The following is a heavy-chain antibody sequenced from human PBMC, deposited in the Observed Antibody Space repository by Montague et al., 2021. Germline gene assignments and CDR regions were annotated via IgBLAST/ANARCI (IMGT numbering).Heavy chain of an antibody. J-gene: IGHJ2*01. CDR1: SGSISSFS. Sequence: SETLSLTCIVSSGSISSFSWAWIRQAPGKALEWIGHLYDSGDTYYNPSLHSRLTFSLDTSRNQFFLRLTSVTAADTAVYYCARFHYYDMNFDLWGRGTLVTVSS. D-gene: IGHD3-22*01. CDR3: ARFHYYDMNFDL. CDR2: LYDSGDT. V-gene: IGHV4-59*01.